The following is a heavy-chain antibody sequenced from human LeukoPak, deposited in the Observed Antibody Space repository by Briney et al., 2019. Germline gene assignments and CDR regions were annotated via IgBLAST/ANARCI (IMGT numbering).Heavy chain of an antibody. J-gene: IGHJ4*02. D-gene: IGHD3-22*01. Sequence: SVKVSCKASGGTFSSYAISWVRQAPGQGLEWMGRIIPILGIANYAQKFQGRVTITADKSTSTAYMELSGLRSEDTAVYYCARDLGPPIPYYYDSSGYYFAGDFDYWGQGTLVTVSS. CDR3: ARDLGPPIPYYYDSSGYYFAGDFDY. CDR1: GGTFSSYA. CDR2: IIPILGIA. V-gene: IGHV1-69*04.